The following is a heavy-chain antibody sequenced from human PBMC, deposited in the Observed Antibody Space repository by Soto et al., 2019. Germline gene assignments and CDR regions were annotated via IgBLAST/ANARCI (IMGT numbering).Heavy chain of an antibody. CDR3: ARVFGLAAAENWFDP. J-gene: IGHJ5*02. D-gene: IGHD6-13*01. V-gene: IGHV6-1*01. CDR1: GDSVSSISAA. CDR2: TYYRSKWYN. Sequence: SQTLSLTWAISGDSVSSISAAWNWIRQSPSRGLEWLGRTYYRSKWYNDYAVSVKSRITINPDTSKNQFSLQLNSVTPEDTAVYYCARVFGLAAAENWFDPWGQGTLVTVSS.